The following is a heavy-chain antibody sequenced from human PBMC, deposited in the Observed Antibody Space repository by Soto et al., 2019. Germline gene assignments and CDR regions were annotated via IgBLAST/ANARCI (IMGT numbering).Heavy chain of an antibody. J-gene: IGHJ4*02. CDR3: AGGDYHWGSYFDQ. V-gene: IGHV4-4*07. CDR2: IYINGNT. Sequence: PSETLSLTCTVAGGCVGSYFWSWIRQSAGKGLEWIGRIYINGNTNYNPSLKSRATVSVDTASNQFSLKLTSVTAADTAVYYCAGGDYHWGSYFDQWGQGALGTAPQ. D-gene: IGHD4-17*01. CDR1: GGCVGSYF.